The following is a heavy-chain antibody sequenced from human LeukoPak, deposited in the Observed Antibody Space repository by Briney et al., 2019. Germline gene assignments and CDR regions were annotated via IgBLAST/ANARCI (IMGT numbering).Heavy chain of an antibody. J-gene: IGHJ5*02. CDR2: INPSGGRT. CDR1: GYTFTSYY. D-gene: IGHD3-22*01. V-gene: IGHV1-46*01. Sequence: ASVKVSCKASGYTFTSYYMHWVRQAPGQGLEGMGIINPSGGRTSYAQKFQGRVTMTRDMSTSTVYMELSSLRSEDTAVYYCARDLRDSSGYYYGADPWGQGTLVTVSS. CDR3: ARDLRDSSGYYYGADP.